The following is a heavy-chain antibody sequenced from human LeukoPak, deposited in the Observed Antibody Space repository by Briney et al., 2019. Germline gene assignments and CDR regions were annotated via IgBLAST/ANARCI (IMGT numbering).Heavy chain of an antibody. Sequence: GASVKVSCKASGYTFTSYGISWVRQAPGQGLEWMGWISAYNGNTNYAQKLQGRVTMTTDTSTSTAYMELRSLRSDDTAVYYCARESGGVGATTLDYWGQGTLVTVSS. D-gene: IGHD1-26*01. J-gene: IGHJ4*02. CDR1: GYTFTSYG. CDR3: ARESGGVGATTLDY. V-gene: IGHV1-18*01. CDR2: ISAYNGNT.